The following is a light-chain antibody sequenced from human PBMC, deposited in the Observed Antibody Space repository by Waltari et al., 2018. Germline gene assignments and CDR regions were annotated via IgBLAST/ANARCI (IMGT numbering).Light chain of an antibody. V-gene: IGKV3-11*01. CDR3: QQRFDWPPGAT. Sequence: EIVLTQSPATLSLSPGERATLSCRASQSVSSYLAWYQQKPGQAPRLLIYGASNRATGIPARFSGSGSGTDFTLTISSLEPEDFAIYYCQQRFDWPPGATFGQGTRLEIK. J-gene: IGKJ5*01. CDR1: QSVSSY. CDR2: GAS.